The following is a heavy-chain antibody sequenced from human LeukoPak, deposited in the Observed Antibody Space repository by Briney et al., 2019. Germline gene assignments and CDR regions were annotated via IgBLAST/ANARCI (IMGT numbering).Heavy chain of an antibody. CDR1: GFTFDDYA. CDR3: AKGDTAMVYYYMDV. V-gene: IGHV3-9*01. Sequence: GRSLRLSCAASGFTFDDYAMHWVRQAPGKGLEWVSGISWNSGSIGYEDSVKGRFTISRDNAKNSLYLQMNSLRTEDTALYYCAKGDTAMVYYYMDVWGKGTKVTVSS. CDR2: ISWNSGSI. D-gene: IGHD5-18*01. J-gene: IGHJ6*03.